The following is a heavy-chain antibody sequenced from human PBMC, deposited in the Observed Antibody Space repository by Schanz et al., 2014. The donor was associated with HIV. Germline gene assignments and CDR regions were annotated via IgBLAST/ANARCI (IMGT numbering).Heavy chain of an antibody. V-gene: IGHV3-30*18. Sequence: QVQLVESGGGVVQPGRSLRLSCAASGFTFSTYGMHWVRQAPGKGLEWVAFISYDGSNKYYADSVKGRFTISRDNSKNTLYLQMNSLRAEDTAVYYCAKGQRGMVRGDNDYWGQGTLVTVSS. D-gene: IGHD3-10*01. CDR2: ISYDGSNK. J-gene: IGHJ4*02. CDR3: AKGQRGMVRGDNDY. CDR1: GFTFSTYG.